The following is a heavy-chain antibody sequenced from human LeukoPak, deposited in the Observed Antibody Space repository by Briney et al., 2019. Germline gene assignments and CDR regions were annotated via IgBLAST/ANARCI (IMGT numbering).Heavy chain of an antibody. D-gene: IGHD6-6*01. CDR1: GFTFDDYA. Sequence: GGSLRLSCAASGFTFDDYAMHWVRQAPGKGLEWVSGISWNSGSIGYADSVKGRFTISRDNAKNSLYLQMNSLRAEDTAVYYCARGSSNVAARNNWFGSWGQGTLVIVSS. V-gene: IGHV3-9*01. J-gene: IGHJ5*01. CDR2: ISWNSGSI. CDR3: ARGSSNVAARNNWFGS.